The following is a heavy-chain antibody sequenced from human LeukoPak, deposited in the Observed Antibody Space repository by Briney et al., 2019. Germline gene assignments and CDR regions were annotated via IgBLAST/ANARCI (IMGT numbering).Heavy chain of an antibody. CDR3: ATIGDRRSGELYRIDY. V-gene: IGHV3-30-3*01. CDR2: VSYDGSNK. D-gene: IGHD1-26*01. CDR1: GFTFSNYA. Sequence: GRSLRLSCAASGFTFSNYAMHWVSQAPGKGLEWVAVVSYDGSNKYYADSVKARFTISRDNSKNTLYLQMNSLRAEDAAVYYCATIGDRRSGELYRIDYWGQGTLVTVSS. J-gene: IGHJ4*02.